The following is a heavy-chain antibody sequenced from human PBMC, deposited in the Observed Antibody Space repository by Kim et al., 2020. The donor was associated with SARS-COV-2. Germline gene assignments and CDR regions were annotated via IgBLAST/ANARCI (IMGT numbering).Heavy chain of an antibody. V-gene: IGHV3-30*04. CDR3: ARENSMVRGVILRYYYYYYGMDV. CDR1: GFTFSSYA. J-gene: IGHJ6*02. D-gene: IGHD3-10*01. CDR2: ISHDGSNK. Sequence: GGSLRLSCAASGFTFSSYAMHWVRQAPGKGLEWVAVISHDGSNKYYADSVKGRFTISRDNSKNTLYLQMNSLRAEDTAVYYCARENSMVRGVILRYYYYYYGMDVWGQGTTVTVSS.